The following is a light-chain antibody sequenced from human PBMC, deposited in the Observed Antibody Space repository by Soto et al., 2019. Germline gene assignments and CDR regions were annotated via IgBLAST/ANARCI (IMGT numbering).Light chain of an antibody. V-gene: IGKV1-8*01. CDR2: AAS. J-gene: IGKJ4*01. Sequence: IQMTQSPSSFSASTGDRVTITCRASQGISSYLAWYQQKPGKAPKLLIYAASTLQSGVPSRFSGSGSGTDFTLTISCLQSEDFATYYCQQYYSYPFLTFGGGTKVEIK. CDR1: QGISSY. CDR3: QQYYSYPFLT.